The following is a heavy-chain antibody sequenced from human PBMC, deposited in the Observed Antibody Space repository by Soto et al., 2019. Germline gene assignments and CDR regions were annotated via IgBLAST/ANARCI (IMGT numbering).Heavy chain of an antibody. CDR2: IYYSGST. CDR1: GGSISSSSYY. V-gene: IGHV4-39*01. Sequence: QLQLQESGPGLVKPSETLSLTCTVSGGSISSSSYYWGWIRQPPGKGLEWIGSIYYSGSTYYNPSLKGRVPISVDTSKNQFSLKLSSVTAADTAVYYCARQKLIDYYYGMDVWGQGTTVTVSS. J-gene: IGHJ6*02. CDR3: ARQKLIDYYYGMDV. D-gene: IGHD2-15*01.